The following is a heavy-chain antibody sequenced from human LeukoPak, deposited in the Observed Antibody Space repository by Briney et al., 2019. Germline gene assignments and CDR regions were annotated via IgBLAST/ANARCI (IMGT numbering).Heavy chain of an antibody. CDR1: GFTVSSNY. CDR2: IKSKTDGETT. J-gene: IGHJ4*02. Sequence: GGSLRLSCAASGFTVSSNYMSWVRQAPGKGLEWVGRIKSKTDGETTDYAAPVKGRFTFSRDDSENTLYLQMNSLTTEDTGVYFCAHRDTTMVRVDYWGQGTLVTVSS. CDR3: AHRDTTMVRVDY. V-gene: IGHV3-15*01. D-gene: IGHD5-18*01.